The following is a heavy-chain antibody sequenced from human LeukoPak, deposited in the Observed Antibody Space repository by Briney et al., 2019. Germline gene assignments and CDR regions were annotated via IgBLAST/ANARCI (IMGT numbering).Heavy chain of an antibody. CDR2: IYYSGST. V-gene: IGHV4-59*01. J-gene: IGHJ4*02. D-gene: IGHD3-9*01. Sequence: SETLSLTCTVSGGSISSYYWSWIRQPPGKGLEWIGYIYYSGSTNYNPSLKSRVTISVDESKNQFSLKLSSVTAADTAVYYCARGEYYDILTGYYSYFDYWGQGTLVTVSS. CDR1: GGSISSYY. CDR3: ARGEYYDILTGYYSYFDY.